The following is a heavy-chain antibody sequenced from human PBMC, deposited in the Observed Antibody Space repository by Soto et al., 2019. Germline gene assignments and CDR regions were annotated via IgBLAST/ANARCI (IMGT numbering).Heavy chain of an antibody. CDR1: GFTFMSSG. Sequence: WGSLRLSCAASGFTFMSSGIHWFRQSPFKWLEWVALISYDGSNKYYTDSVKGRFTISRDNSKNTLYLQMNSLRTEDTAVYYCAKDLIVVIPAAPSWFDPWGQGTLVTVSS. CDR3: AKDLIVVIPAAPSWFDP. CDR2: ISYDGSNK. V-gene: IGHV3-30*18. D-gene: IGHD2-2*01. J-gene: IGHJ5*02.